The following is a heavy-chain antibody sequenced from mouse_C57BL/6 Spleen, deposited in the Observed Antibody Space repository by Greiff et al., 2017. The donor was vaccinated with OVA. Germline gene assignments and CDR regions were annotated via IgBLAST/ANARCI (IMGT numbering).Heavy chain of an antibody. V-gene: IGHV1-18*01. CDR1: GYTFTDYN. D-gene: IGHD1-1*01. Sequence: VQLKQSGPELVKPGASVKIPCKASGYTFTDYNMDWVKQSHGKSLEWIGDINPNNGGTIYNQKFKGKATLTVDKSSSTAYMELRSLTSEDTAVYYCASLYYYGSSYAFAYWGQGTLVTVSA. CDR3: ASLYYYGSSYAFAY. J-gene: IGHJ3*01. CDR2: INPNNGGT.